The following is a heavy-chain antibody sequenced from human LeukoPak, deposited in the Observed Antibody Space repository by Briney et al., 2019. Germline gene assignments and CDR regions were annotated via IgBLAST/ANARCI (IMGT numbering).Heavy chain of an antibody. J-gene: IGHJ4*02. CDR3: TTSTGTSNY. Sequence: PGGSLRLSCAASGFTFSNAWMSWVRQAPGKGLEWVGRIKSKTDGGKTDYAAPVKGRFTISRDVSKNTLYLQMNSLKTEDTAVYYCTTSTGTSNYWGQGTLVTVSS. D-gene: IGHD1-7*01. CDR2: IKSKTDGGKT. CDR1: GFTFSNAW. V-gene: IGHV3-15*01.